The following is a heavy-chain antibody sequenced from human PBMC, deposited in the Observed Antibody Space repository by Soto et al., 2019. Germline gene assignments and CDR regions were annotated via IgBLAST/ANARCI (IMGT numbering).Heavy chain of an antibody. CDR3: ARYSGSYSFEY. V-gene: IGHV3-7*03. CDR2: MKEDGSEK. CDR1: GFTFSNHW. Sequence: EVQLVESGGGLVQPGGSLRLSCAASGFTFSNHWMSWVRQAPGKGLEWVANMKEDGSEKHYVDSVKGRFTISRDNAKNSLYLQMNSLRAEDTAVYYCARYSGSYSFEYWGQGTLVTVSS. J-gene: IGHJ4*02. D-gene: IGHD1-26*01.